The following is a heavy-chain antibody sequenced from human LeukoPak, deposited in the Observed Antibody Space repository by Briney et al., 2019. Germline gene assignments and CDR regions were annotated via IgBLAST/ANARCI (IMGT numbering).Heavy chain of an antibody. D-gene: IGHD3-22*01. CDR3: AKEVYYYDSSGYWAFWAYYYYMDV. V-gene: IGHV3-48*03. CDR1: GFTFSSYE. Sequence: GGSLRLSCAASGFTFSSYEMNWVRQAPGKGLEWVSYISSSGSTIYYADSVKGRFTISRDNAKNSLYLQMNSLRAEDTAVYYCAKEVYYYDSSGYWAFWAYYYYMDVWGKGTTVTVSS. CDR2: ISSSGSTI. J-gene: IGHJ6*03.